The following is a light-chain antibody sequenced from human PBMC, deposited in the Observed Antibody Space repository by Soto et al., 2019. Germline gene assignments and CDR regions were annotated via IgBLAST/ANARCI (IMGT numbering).Light chain of an antibody. V-gene: IGKV3-15*01. CDR1: QSVSSH. Sequence: EIVLTQSPATLSVSPGGGATLSCRASQSVSSHLAWYQQKPGQGPRLLIYGASTRATGIPARFSGSGSGTEFTLTISSLQSEDFGVYYCQHYDVWPLTFGQGTKVEIK. J-gene: IGKJ1*01. CDR2: GAS. CDR3: QHYDVWPLT.